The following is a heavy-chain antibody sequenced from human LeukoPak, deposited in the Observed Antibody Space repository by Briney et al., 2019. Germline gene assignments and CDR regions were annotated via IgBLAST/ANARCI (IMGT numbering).Heavy chain of an antibody. D-gene: IGHD3-16*02. V-gene: IGHV3-74*01. CDR1: GFTFSSYW. CDR2: INSDGRST. J-gene: IGHJ4*02. Sequence: GGSLRLSCAASGFTFSSYWVHWVRQAPGKGLVWVSRINSDGRSTSYADSVKGRFTISRDNAKNTLYLQMNSLRAEDTAVYYCARVILGSRDFDYWGQGTLVTVSS. CDR3: ARVILGSRDFDY.